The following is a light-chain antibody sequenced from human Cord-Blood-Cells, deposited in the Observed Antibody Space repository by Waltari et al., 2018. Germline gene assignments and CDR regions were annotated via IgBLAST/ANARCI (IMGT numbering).Light chain of an antibody. J-gene: IGKJ4*01. CDR3: QQYNNWPPLT. Sequence: EIVLTQTPATLSVSQGERATLPCSASQSVSSNLAWYQQKPGQAPRLLIYGASTRATGIPARFSGSGSGTEFTLTISSLQSEDFSVYYCQQYNNWPPLTFGGGTKVEIK. CDR2: GAS. CDR1: QSVSSN. V-gene: IGKV3-15*01.